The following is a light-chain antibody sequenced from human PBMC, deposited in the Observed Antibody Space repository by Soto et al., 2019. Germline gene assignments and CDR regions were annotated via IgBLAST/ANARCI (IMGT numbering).Light chain of an antibody. CDR3: SSYTTSNTRQIV. J-gene: IGLJ1*01. Sequence: QSVLTQPASVSGSPGQSITISCTGTSSDVGGYNYGSWYQHHPGKAPKLLIYDVSNRSSGVSNRFSGSKSDNTASLTISGLQPEDEADYYCSSYTTSNTRQIVFGTGTKVTVL. CDR1: SSDVGGYNY. CDR2: DVS. V-gene: IGLV2-14*03.